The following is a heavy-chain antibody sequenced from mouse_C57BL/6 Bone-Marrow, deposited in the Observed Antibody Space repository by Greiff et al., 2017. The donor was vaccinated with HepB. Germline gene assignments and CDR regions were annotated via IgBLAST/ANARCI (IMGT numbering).Heavy chain of an antibody. V-gene: IGHV5-4*01. D-gene: IGHD2-2*01. CDR2: ISDGGSYT. CDR1: GFTFSSYA. CDR3: ARWLPPDY. Sequence: EVQLVESGGGLVKPGGSLKLSCAASGFTFSSYAMSWVRQTPEKRLEWVATISDGGSYTYYPDNVKGRFTISRDNAKNNLYLQMSHLKSEDTAMYYCARWLPPDYWGKGTTLTVSS. J-gene: IGHJ2*01.